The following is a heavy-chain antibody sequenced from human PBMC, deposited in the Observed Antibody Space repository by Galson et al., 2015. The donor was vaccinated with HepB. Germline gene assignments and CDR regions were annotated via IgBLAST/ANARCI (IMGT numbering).Heavy chain of an antibody. V-gene: IGHV3-30*04. CDR2: ISYDGSNK. J-gene: IGHJ6*02. CDR1: GFTFSSYA. Sequence: SLRLSCAASGFTFSSYAMHWVRQAPGKGLEWVAVISYDGSNKYYADSVKGRFTISRDNSKNTLYLQMNSLRAEDTAVYYCARDLKQQLVRNYYYGMDVWGQGTTVTVSS. D-gene: IGHD6-13*01. CDR3: ARDLKQQLVRNYYYGMDV.